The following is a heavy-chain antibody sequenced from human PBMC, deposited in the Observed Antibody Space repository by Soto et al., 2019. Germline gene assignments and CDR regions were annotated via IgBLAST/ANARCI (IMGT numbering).Heavy chain of an antibody. CDR3: VKGASAYCGGDCYFSSYYFDY. CDR2: ISSNGGST. V-gene: IGHV3-64D*06. Sequence: PGGSLRLSCSASGFTFSSYAMHWVRQAPGKGLEYVSAISSNGGSTYYADSVKGRFTISRDNSKNTLYLQMSSLRAEDTAVYYCVKGASAYCGGDCYFSSYYFDYWGQGTLVTVSS. CDR1: GFTFSSYA. D-gene: IGHD2-21*02. J-gene: IGHJ4*02.